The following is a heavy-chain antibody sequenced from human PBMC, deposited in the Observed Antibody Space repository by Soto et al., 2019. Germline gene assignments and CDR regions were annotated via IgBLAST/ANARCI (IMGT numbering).Heavy chain of an antibody. CDR1: GGSISSIIHS. Sequence: SETLSLTCTVSGGSISSIIHSWGWIRHSPGQGLEWIGNIFYSGITYYNPSLKSRVTISADTSKNHCSLKLRSVTVADTAVYSCARLVPGTQHYFDFWGPGAMV. CDR2: IFYSGIT. D-gene: IGHD1-1*01. CDR3: ARLVPGTQHYFDF. V-gene: IGHV4-39*02. J-gene: IGHJ4*02.